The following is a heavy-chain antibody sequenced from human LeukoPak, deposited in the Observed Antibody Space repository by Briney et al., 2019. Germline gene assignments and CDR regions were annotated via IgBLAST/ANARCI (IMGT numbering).Heavy chain of an antibody. CDR3: AIGDFWSGYPPHYYYYYMDV. D-gene: IGHD3-3*01. CDR1: GGTFSSYA. Sequence: ASVKVSCKASGGTFSSYAISWVRQAPGQGLEWMGGIIPIFGTANYAQKFQGRVTITADESTSTAYMELSSLRSEDTAVYYCAIGDFWSGYPPHYYYYYMDVWGKGTTVTVSS. CDR2: IIPIFGTA. V-gene: IGHV1-69*13. J-gene: IGHJ6*03.